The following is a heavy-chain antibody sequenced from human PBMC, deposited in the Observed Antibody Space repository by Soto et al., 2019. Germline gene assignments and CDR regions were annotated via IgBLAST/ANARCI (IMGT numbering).Heavy chain of an antibody. CDR2: IYYSGST. V-gene: IGHV4-31*03. D-gene: IGHD3-3*02. CDR1: GGSISSGGYY. J-gene: IGHJ4*02. CDR3: ARVKLAGRGSFHY. Sequence: PSETLSLTCTVSGGSISSGGYYWSWIRQHPGKGLEWIGYIYYSGSTYYNPSLKSRVTISVDTSKNQFSLKLSSVTAADTAVYYCARVKLAGRGSFHYWGQGTLVTVSS.